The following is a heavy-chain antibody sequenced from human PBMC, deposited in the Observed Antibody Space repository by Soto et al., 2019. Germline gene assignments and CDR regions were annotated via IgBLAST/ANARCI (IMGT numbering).Heavy chain of an antibody. CDR3: ARLAPD. Sequence: EVQLVESGGGLVQPGGSLRLSCAASGFTFSDHNMDWVRQAPGKGLEWVGRTRNKANSYTTEYAASVKGRFTISRDDSKKSLYLQMNSLKTEDTAMYYCARLAPDWSQGTLVTVSS. CDR1: GFTFSDHN. CDR2: TRNKANSYTT. J-gene: IGHJ4*02. V-gene: IGHV3-72*01.